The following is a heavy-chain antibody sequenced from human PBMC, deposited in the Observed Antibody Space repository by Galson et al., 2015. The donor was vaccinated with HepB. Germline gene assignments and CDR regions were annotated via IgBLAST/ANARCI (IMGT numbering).Heavy chain of an antibody. Sequence: SVKVSCKASGYTFTSYAMNWVRQAPGQGLEWMGWINTNTGNPTYAQGFTGRFVFSLDTSVSTAYLQISSLKAEDTAVYYCARGMDGYYYYYMDVWGKGTTVTVSS. J-gene: IGHJ6*03. V-gene: IGHV7-4-1*02. D-gene: IGHD2-8*01. CDR3: ARGMDGYYYYYMDV. CDR2: INTNTGNP. CDR1: GYTFTSYA.